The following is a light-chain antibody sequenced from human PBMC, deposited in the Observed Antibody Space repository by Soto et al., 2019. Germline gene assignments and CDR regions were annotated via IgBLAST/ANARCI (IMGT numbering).Light chain of an antibody. Sequence: DIQMSQNPSSLSASVGDGFTITWITCHPISDYLNCYQQIPGKAPTLLLYTASNLQSGVPSRFSGSGSATHFTLTISILQPEDFPTYYCQQHYNTPRTFCQGTMVDI. V-gene: IGKV1-39*01. J-gene: IGKJ1*01. CDR1: HPISDY. CDR3: QQHYNTPRT. CDR2: TAS.